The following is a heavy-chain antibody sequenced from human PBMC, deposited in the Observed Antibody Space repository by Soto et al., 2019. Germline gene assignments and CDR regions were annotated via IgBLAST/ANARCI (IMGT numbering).Heavy chain of an antibody. D-gene: IGHD3-3*01. CDR2: IYWDDDK. V-gene: IGHV2-5*02. CDR3: AHRHILEH. CDR1: GFSLNTRGVS. J-gene: IGHJ4*02. Sequence: SGLKLVRNSQTMTMTCTFSGFSLNTRGVSVGRIRQPPGKALEWLALIYWDDDKRYSPSLKSRLTITKDTSKNQVVLTMTNMDPVDTATYYCAHRHILEHWGQGTLVPVSS.